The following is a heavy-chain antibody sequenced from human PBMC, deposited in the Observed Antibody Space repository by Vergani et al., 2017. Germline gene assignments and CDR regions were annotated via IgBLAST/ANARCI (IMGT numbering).Heavy chain of an antibody. J-gene: IGHJ4*02. CDR3: ARDMMYGDSPDYFDY. Sequence: QVQLQESGPGLVKPSETLSLTCTVSGGSISSYYWIWFGQPPGKGLEWIGYIYYSGGTNYNSSLKSRVTISVDTSKNQVSLKLSSVTAADTAVYYCARDMMYGDSPDYFDYWGQGTLVTVSS. CDR2: IYYSGGT. CDR1: GGSISSYY. V-gene: IGHV4-59*01. D-gene: IGHD4-17*01.